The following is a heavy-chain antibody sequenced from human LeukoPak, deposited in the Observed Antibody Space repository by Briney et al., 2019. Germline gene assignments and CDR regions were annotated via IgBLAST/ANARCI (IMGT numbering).Heavy chain of an antibody. J-gene: IGHJ4*02. CDR2: IYPGDSDT. V-gene: IGHV5-51*01. CDR3: ARRRGGSLTASDY. CDR1: GYIFTSYW. D-gene: IGHD1-20*01. Sequence: PGESLKISCKGSGYIFTSYWIGGVRQLPGKGLEGMGIIYPGDSDTRYSPSFQGQVTISADKSISTAYLQWSSLKASDTAMYYCARRRGGSLTASDYWGQGTLVTVSS.